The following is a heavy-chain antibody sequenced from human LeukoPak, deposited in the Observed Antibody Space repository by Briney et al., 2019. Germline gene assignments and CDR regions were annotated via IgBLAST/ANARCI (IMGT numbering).Heavy chain of an antibody. V-gene: IGHV3-23*01. D-gene: IGHD6-19*01. CDR1: GFTFSSYS. J-gene: IGHJ4*02. CDR3: AKAGIGVVGYFDY. Sequence: GGSLRLSCAASGFTFSSYSMSWVRQAPGKGLEWVSAIRGSGGGTYYADSVKGRFTISRDNSKNTLYLQMNSLRDEDTALYYCAKAGIGVVGYFDYWGQGTLVTVSS. CDR2: IRGSGGGT.